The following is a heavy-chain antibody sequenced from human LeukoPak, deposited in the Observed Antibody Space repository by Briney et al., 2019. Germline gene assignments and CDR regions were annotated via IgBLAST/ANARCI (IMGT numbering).Heavy chain of an antibody. D-gene: IGHD3-9*01. CDR3: ARGGYYDILTGGNWFDP. V-gene: IGHV1-2*02. Sequence: GASVKVSCKASGYTFTGYYMHWVRQAPGQGLEWMGWINPNSGGTNYAQKFQGRVTMTRDTSISTAYMELSRLRSDDTAVYYCARGGYYDILTGGNWFDPWGQGTLVTVSS. CDR2: INPNSGGT. J-gene: IGHJ5*02. CDR1: GYTFTGYY.